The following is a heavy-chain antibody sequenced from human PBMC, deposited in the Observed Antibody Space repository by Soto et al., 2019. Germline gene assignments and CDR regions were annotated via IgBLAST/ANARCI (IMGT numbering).Heavy chain of an antibody. CDR2: ISAYNANT. Sequence: QAQLMQSGAEVKKPGASLKVSCKASGYTFTNYGINWVRQAPGQRLEWMGWISAYNANTNFAQRLQGRVTMTTDTSASTTYMALKSLRTVDTDVSSVACDSLAAVVGPTLVPAGMDVCGQGTTVTVSS. CDR1: GYTFTNYG. D-gene: IGHD2-15*01. V-gene: IGHV1-18*01. J-gene: IGHJ6*02. CDR3: ACDSLAAVVGPTLVPAGMDV.